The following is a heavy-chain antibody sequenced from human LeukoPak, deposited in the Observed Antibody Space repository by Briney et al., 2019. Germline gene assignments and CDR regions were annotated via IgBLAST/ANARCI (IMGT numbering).Heavy chain of an antibody. J-gene: IGHJ4*02. D-gene: IGHD5-24*01. CDR1: GFTFSSYA. CDR3: ARRDDHNGRDY. Sequence: GGSLRLSCAASGFTFSSYAMHWVCQAPGKGLEWVAVISYDGSNKYYADSVKGRFTISRDNSKNTVYLQMNSLRAEDTAMYYCARRDDHNGRDYWGQGTLVTVSS. CDR2: ISYDGSNK. V-gene: IGHV3-30*14.